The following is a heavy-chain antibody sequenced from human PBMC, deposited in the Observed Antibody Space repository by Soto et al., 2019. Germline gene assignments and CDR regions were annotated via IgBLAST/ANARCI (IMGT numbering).Heavy chain of an antibody. CDR3: AREGYDFWSGRGAHDAFDI. V-gene: IGHV1-18*01. Sequence: ASVKVSCKASGYTLTSYGISWVRQAPGQGLEWMGWISAYNGNTNYAQKLQGRVTMTTDTSTSTAYMELRSLRSDDTAVYYCAREGYDFWSGRGAHDAFDIWGQGTMVTVSS. D-gene: IGHD3-3*01. CDR1: GYTLTSYG. J-gene: IGHJ3*02. CDR2: ISAYNGNT.